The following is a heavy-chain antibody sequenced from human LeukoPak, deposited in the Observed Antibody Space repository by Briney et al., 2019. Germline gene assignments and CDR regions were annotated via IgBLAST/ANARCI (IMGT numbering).Heavy chain of an antibody. J-gene: IGHJ6*02. V-gene: IGHV1-69*04. Sequence: GASVKVSCKTSGYSFTSYGIIWVRQAPGQGLEWMGRIIPILGIANYAQKFQGRVTITADKSTSTAYMELSSLRSEDTAVYYCARDLPYYYDSSGYYYGMDVWGQGTTVTVSS. D-gene: IGHD3-22*01. CDR1: GYSFTSYG. CDR3: ARDLPYYYDSSGYYYGMDV. CDR2: IIPILGIA.